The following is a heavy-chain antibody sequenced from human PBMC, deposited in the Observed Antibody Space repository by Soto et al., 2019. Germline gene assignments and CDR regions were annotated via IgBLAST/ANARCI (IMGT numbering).Heavy chain of an antibody. D-gene: IGHD1-7*01. V-gene: IGHV4-39*01. CDR1: GGSISSSSYY. Sequence: PSETLSLTCTVSGGSISSSSYYWGWIRQPPGKGLEWIGSIYYSGSTYYNPSLKSRVTISVDTSTNQFSLKLSSVTAADTAVYYCARQLGLELRTDFDYWGQGTLVTVSS. CDR3: ARQLGLELRTDFDY. CDR2: IYYSGST. J-gene: IGHJ4*02.